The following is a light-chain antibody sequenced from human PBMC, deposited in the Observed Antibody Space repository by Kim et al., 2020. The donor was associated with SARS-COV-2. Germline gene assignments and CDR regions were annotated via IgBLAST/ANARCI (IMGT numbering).Light chain of an antibody. V-gene: IGKV3-20*01. CDR2: GAS. CDR1: QSVARNF. J-gene: IGKJ2*01. CDR3: QQYGSSPPYT. Sequence: SPGERATLSCRASQSVARNFLAWFQQKPGQAPRLLIYGASSRATGIPDRISGSGSGTDFTLAISRLEPEDFAVYYCQQYGSSPPYTFGQGTKLEIK.